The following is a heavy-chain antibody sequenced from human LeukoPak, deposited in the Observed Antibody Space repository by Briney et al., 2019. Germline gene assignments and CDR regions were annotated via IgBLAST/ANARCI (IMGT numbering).Heavy chain of an antibody. CDR3: AKGHGSNSYDYHGMAV. J-gene: IGHJ6*02. D-gene: IGHD2-2*01. V-gene: IGHV3-23*01. Sequence: GGSLRLSCAASGFTFSIYAMSWVRQAPGKGLERVSGVSGSGGSTYNADSVKGRFTISRDNSKNTLYLQMHSLSAEDTAVYFCAKGHGSNSYDYHGMAVWGQGTTVTVSS. CDR2: VSGSGGST. CDR1: GFTFSIYA.